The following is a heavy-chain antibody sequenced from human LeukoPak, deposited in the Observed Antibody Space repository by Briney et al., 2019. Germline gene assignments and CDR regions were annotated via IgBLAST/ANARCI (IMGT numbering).Heavy chain of an antibody. CDR3: ARHSITMVRGVIIPVNWFDP. V-gene: IGHV4-39*01. CDR1: GGSISSSSYY. CDR2: IYYSGST. Sequence: SETLSLTCTVSGGSISSSSYYWGWIRQPPGKGLEWIGSIYYSGSTYYNPSLKSRVTISVDTSKNQFSLKLSSVTAADTAVCYCARHSITMVRGVIIPVNWFDPWAREPWSPSPQ. J-gene: IGHJ5*02. D-gene: IGHD3-10*01.